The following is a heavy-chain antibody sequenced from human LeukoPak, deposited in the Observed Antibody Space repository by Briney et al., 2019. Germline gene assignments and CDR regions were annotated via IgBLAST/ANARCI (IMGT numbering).Heavy chain of an antibody. CDR1: AFTFTSYA. D-gene: IGHD3-9*01. Sequence: GGSLRLSCAASAFTFTSYAMSWVRQAPGKGLEWVSAISGSGGSTYYADSVKGRFTISRDNSKNTLYLQMNSLRAEDTAVYYCAKDRTFDWLLNDYWGQGTLVTVSS. V-gene: IGHV3-23*01. J-gene: IGHJ4*02. CDR2: ISGSGGST. CDR3: AKDRTFDWLLNDY.